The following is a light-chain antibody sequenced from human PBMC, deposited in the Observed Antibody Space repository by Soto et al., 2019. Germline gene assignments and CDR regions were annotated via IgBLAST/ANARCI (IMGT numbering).Light chain of an antibody. V-gene: IGKV3-11*01. Sequence: EIVLTQSPATLSLSPGERATLSCRASQSVSSYLAWYQQKPGQAPRLLIYDASNRATGIPARFSGSGSGTDFTLTISSLEPEDFAVYYCQQRSNSFTFGGGTKVVIK. CDR1: QSVSSY. CDR3: QQRSNSFT. J-gene: IGKJ4*01. CDR2: DAS.